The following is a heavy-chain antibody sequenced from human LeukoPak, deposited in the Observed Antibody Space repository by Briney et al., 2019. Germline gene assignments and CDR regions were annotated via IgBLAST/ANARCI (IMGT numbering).Heavy chain of an antibody. D-gene: IGHD3-3*01. CDR2: ISGSGGST. CDR1: GFTFSSYA. Sequence: HTGGSLRLSCAASGFTFSSYAMSWVRQAPGKGLEWVSAISGSGGSTYYADSVKGRFTISRDNSKNTLYLQMNSLRAEDTAVYYCAKRGRDDPEYYYYGMDVWGQGTTVTVSS. J-gene: IGHJ6*02. CDR3: AKRGRDDPEYYYYGMDV. V-gene: IGHV3-23*01.